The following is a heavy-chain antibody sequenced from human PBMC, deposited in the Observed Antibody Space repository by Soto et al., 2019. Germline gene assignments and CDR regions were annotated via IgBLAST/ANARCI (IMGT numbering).Heavy chain of an antibody. J-gene: IGHJ5*02. CDR2: IYYSGST. V-gene: IGHV4-31*03. Sequence: SETLSLTCTVSGGSISSGGYYWSWIRQHPGKGLEWIGYIYYSGSTYYNPSLKSRVTISVDTSKNQFSLKLSSVTAADTAVYYCARVRFCSSTSCPGGYWFDPWGQGTLVTVSS. CDR3: ARVRFCSSTSCPGGYWFDP. CDR1: GGSISSGGYY. D-gene: IGHD2-2*01.